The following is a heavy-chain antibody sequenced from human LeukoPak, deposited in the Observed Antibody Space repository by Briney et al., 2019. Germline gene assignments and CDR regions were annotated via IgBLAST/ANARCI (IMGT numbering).Heavy chain of an antibody. J-gene: IGHJ4*02. CDR3: ARQAACSSISCPLGY. V-gene: IGHV1-18*01. CDR2: ITGYNGAT. Sequence: ASVTVSCKASGYTFTTYGISWVRQAPGQGLEWMGWITGYNGATNYAQKFQGRVTLTTDTSTSAAYMELRSLRSDDTAVYYCARQAACSSISCPLGYWGQGTLVTVSS. D-gene: IGHD2-2*01. CDR1: GYTFTTYG.